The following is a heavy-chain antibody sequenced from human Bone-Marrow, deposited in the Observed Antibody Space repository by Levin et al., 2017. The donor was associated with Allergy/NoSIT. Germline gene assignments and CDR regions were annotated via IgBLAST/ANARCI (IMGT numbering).Heavy chain of an antibody. CDR2: ITSSSRHI. V-gene: IGHV3-21*01. D-gene: IGHD5-24*01. CDR3: ARILGRTLQGYFDY. J-gene: IGHJ4*02. Sequence: GGSLRLSCEVSGLTFSSYTLHWIRQAPGKALEWDSSITSSSRHIYYAESIKGRFTISRDNAKNSLYLQMDGLRAEDTAVYYCARILGRTLQGYFDYWGQGTHVTVSS. CDR1: GLTFSSYT.